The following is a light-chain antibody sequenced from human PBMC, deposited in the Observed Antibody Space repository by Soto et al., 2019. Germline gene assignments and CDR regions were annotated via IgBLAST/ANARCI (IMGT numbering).Light chain of an antibody. CDR2: GAS. J-gene: IGKJ5*01. V-gene: IGKV3D-15*01. Sequence: EIVVTQSPATLSVFPGERATLSCKASQSVSSNLAWFQQRPGHAPRLLIYGASTRATGIPARFSGSGSGTEFTLTISSLQSEDFVVYYCQQYNNWPRGTFGQGTRLEIK. CDR1: QSVSSN. CDR3: QQYNNWPRGT.